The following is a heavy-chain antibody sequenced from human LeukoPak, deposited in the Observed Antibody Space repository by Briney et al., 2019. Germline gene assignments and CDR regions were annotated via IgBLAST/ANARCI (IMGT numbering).Heavy chain of an antibody. CDR2: IKQDGSDK. J-gene: IGHJ4*02. V-gene: IGHV3-7*01. D-gene: IGHD6-13*01. CDR1: GFTFSTYW. CDR3: ATYSSSFLN. Sequence: GGSLRLSCAASGFTFSTYWMSWMCQVPGKGLEWVANIKQDGSDKYYVDSVKGRFTISRDNAENSLYLQMNSLRAEDTAVYYCATYSSSFLNWGQGTLVTVSS.